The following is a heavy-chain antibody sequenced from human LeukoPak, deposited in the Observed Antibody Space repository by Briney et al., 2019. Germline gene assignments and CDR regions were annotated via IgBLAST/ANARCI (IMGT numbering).Heavy chain of an antibody. Sequence: PGGSLRLSCAASGFTFSSYSMNWVRQAPGKGLEWVSYISSSSSTIYYADSVKGRFTISRDNAKNSLYLQMNSLRAEDTAVYYCARDPDVVRGFFPPWDVWGKGTTVTVSS. V-gene: IGHV3-48*01. CDR2: ISSSSSTI. CDR3: ARDPDVVRGFFPPWDV. J-gene: IGHJ6*04. CDR1: GFTFSSYS. D-gene: IGHD3-10*01.